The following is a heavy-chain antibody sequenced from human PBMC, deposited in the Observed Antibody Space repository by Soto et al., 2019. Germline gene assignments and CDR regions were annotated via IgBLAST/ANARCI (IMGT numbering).Heavy chain of an antibody. D-gene: IGHD6-19*01. CDR1: GFTFSSYA. CDR2: ISYDGSNK. V-gene: IGHV3-30-3*01. CDR3: ARDGQLAVAGLFFDI. J-gene: IGHJ3*02. Sequence: GGSLRLSCAASGFTFSSYAMHWVRQAPGKGLEWVAVISYDGSNKYYADSVKGRFTISRDNSKNTLYLQMNSLRAEDTAVYYCARDGQLAVAGLFFDIWGQGTMVTVSS.